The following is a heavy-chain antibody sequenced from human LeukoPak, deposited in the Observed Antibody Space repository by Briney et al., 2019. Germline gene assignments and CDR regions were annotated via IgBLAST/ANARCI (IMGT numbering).Heavy chain of an antibody. CDR3: ARGRRGQQLVDY. CDR1: GGSFSGYY. J-gene: IGHJ4*02. D-gene: IGHD6-13*01. CDR2: INHSGST. Sequence: SETLSLICAVYGGSFSGYYWSWIRQPPGKGLEWIGEINHSGSTNYNPSLKSRVTISVDTSKNQFSLKLSSVTAADTAVYYCARGRRGQQLVDYWGQGTLVTVSS. V-gene: IGHV4-34*01.